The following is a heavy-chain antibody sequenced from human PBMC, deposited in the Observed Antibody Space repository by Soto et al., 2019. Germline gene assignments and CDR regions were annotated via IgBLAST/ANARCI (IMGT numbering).Heavy chain of an antibody. CDR3: ARRSEFYYYYYGMDV. Sequence: GASLKISCKGSGYSFTSYWIGWVRQMPGKGLEWMGIIYPGDSDTRYSPSFQGQVTISADKSISTAYLQWSSLKASDTAMYYCARRSEFYYYYYGMDVWGQGTTVTVSS. V-gene: IGHV5-51*01. CDR2: IYPGDSDT. CDR1: GYSFTSYW. D-gene: IGHD6-25*01. J-gene: IGHJ6*02.